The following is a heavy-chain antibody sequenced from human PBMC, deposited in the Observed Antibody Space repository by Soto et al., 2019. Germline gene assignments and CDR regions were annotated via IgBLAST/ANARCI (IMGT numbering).Heavy chain of an antibody. CDR2: ISHDGTDK. Sequence: GGSLRLSCAASGFAFWKFGLHWVRQSPREGLEWVALISHDGTDKYYADSVKGRFTISRDNSKDTLFLHMDNLRPEDTGIYYCAKPTSFVTCFDSWGQGTLVTVSS. CDR1: GFAFWKFG. V-gene: IGHV3-30*18. J-gene: IGHJ5*01. CDR3: AKPTSFVTCFDS. D-gene: IGHD3-16*02.